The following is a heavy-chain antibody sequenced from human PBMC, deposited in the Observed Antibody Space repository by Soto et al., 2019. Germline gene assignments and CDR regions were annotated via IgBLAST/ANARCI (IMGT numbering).Heavy chain of an antibody. CDR1: GFTFSSYA. V-gene: IGHV3-23*01. CDR3: ANTIVVVVAAPYFDY. Sequence: GGSLRLSCAASGFTFSSYAMSWVRQAPGKGLEWVSAISGSGGSTYYADSVKGRFTISRDNSKNTLYLQMNSLRAEDTAVYYCANTIVVVVAAPYFDYWGQGTLVTVSS. J-gene: IGHJ4*02. CDR2: ISGSGGST. D-gene: IGHD2-15*01.